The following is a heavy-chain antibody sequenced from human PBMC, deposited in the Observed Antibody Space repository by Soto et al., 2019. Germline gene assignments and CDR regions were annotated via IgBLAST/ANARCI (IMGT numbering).Heavy chain of an antibody. CDR1: GGTFSSYA. Sequence: GASVKVSCKASGGTFSSYAISWVRQAPGQGLEWMGGIIPIFGTANYAQKFQGRVTITADESTSTAYMELSSLRSEDTAVYYCAGRDGYNYYYYGMDVWGQGTTVTVSS. V-gene: IGHV1-69*13. J-gene: IGHJ6*02. CDR3: AGRDGYNYYYYGMDV. D-gene: IGHD5-12*01. CDR2: IIPIFGTA.